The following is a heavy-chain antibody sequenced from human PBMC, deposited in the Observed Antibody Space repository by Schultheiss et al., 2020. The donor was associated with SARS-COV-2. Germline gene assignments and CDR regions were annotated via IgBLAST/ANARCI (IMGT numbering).Heavy chain of an antibody. D-gene: IGHD5-12*01. CDR1: GGSFNGYY. V-gene: IGHV4-34*01. CDR2: INHSGST. CDR3: ARRRNLLATPMVFDS. Sequence: SQTLSLTCAVYGGSFNGYYWSWIRQPPGKGLEWIGEINHSGSTNYNPSLKSRFTISVDTSKNQFSLKLSSVTAADTAVYYCARRRNLLATPMVFDSWGQGLLVTVSS. J-gene: IGHJ4*02.